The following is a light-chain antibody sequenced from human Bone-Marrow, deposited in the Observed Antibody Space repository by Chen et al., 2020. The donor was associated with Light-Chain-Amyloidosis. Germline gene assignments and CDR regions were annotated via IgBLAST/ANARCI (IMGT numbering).Light chain of an antibody. J-gene: IGLJ3*02. Sequence: NFMMTQPHSVSESPGKTVIISCTSSSGSIATNYVQWYQQRPGSSPTTGIYEDDQRPSGVPDRFSGSIDRSSNSASLTISGLKTEDEADYYCQSYQGSSQGVFGGGTKLTVL. CDR3: QSYQGSSQGV. CDR1: SGSIATNY. CDR2: EDD. V-gene: IGLV6-57*01.